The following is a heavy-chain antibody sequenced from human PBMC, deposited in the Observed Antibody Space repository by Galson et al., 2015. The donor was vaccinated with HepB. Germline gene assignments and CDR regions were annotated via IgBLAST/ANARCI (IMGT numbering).Heavy chain of an antibody. J-gene: IGHJ6*02. D-gene: IGHD3-3*01. CDR2: ISYDATNK. CDR3: ARDQDFRVVTPTEHYYFYGMDV. CDR1: GFSFSTYG. Sequence: SLRLSCAASGFSFSTYGMHWVRQAPGKGLEWVAVISYDATNKYYGDPVKGRFTISRDNAKNTLYLHMNSLRTEDTAVYYCARDQDFRVVTPTEHYYFYGMDVWGQGTTVSVSS. V-gene: IGHV3-30*03.